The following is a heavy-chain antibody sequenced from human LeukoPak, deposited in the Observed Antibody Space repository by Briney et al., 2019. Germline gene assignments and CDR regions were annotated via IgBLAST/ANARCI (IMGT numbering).Heavy chain of an antibody. J-gene: IGHJ5*02. CDR1: GYSFTNYW. D-gene: IGHD3-9*01. Sequence: GESLKISCKASGYSFTNYWIGWVRQMPGKGLEWMGIIYPADSHTTYSPSFQGQVTISADKSISTAYMELSRLRSDDTAVYYCARSHYDILTGLRFDPWGQGTLVTVSS. CDR2: IYPADSHT. CDR3: ARSHYDILTGLRFDP. V-gene: IGHV5-51*01.